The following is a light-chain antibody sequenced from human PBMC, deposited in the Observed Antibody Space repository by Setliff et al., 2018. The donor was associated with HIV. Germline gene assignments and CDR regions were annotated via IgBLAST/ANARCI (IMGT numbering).Light chain of an antibody. CDR3: AAWDAGLSAYV. V-gene: IGLV1-44*01. CDR2: GDN. CDR1: QSNIGRTT. Sequence: SVLVQPPSVSAAPGQRVTISCSGTQSNIGRTTVNWYQQLPGTAPKLLIFGDNQRPSGVPDRFSASKFGTSGSLDISGLQSDDEADYFCAAWDAGLSAYVFGPGTKVT. J-gene: IGLJ1*01.